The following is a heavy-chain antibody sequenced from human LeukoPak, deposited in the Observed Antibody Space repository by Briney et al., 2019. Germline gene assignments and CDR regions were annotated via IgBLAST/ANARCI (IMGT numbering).Heavy chain of an antibody. CDR2: IYTSGST. Sequence: SQTLSLTCTVSGGSTSSGSYYWSWIRQPAGKGLEWIGRIYTSGSTNYNPSLKSRVTMSVDTSKNQFSLKLSSVTAADTAVYYCARDYSYGYFRYFDLWGRGTLVTVSS. J-gene: IGHJ2*01. CDR1: GGSTSSGSYY. CDR3: ARDYSYGYFRYFDL. V-gene: IGHV4-61*02. D-gene: IGHD5-18*01.